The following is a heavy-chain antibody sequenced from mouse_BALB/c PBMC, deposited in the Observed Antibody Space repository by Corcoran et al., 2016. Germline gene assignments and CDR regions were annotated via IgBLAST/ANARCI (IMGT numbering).Heavy chain of an antibody. CDR2: LDPENGNT. CDR1: GFNIKDYY. J-gene: IGHJ3*01. CDR3: ARGRGRFAY. Sequence: EVQLQHSGAELVMPGALVKLSCKASGFNIKDYYMHWVKQRPEQGLEWIGWLDPENGNTIYDPKFQGKASITADTSSNTAYLQLSSLTSEDTAVYYGARGRGRFAYWGQGTLVTVSA. V-gene: IGHV14-1*02.